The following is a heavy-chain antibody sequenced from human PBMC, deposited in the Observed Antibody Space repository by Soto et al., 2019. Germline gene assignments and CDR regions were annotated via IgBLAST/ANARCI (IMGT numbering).Heavy chain of an antibody. J-gene: IGHJ4*02. Sequence: EVQLVESGGDLVKPGGCLRLSCAASGITFTNAWMSWVRQAPGKGLEWVGRIKSRVDGGAADHAAPVRGRFTISRDDSTDTLFLQMNNLEAEDTAVYYCTTDPGDYEDFWGQGTLVTVSS. CDR1: GITFTNAW. CDR3: TTDPGDYEDF. D-gene: IGHD4-17*01. CDR2: IKSRVDGGAA. V-gene: IGHV3-15*01.